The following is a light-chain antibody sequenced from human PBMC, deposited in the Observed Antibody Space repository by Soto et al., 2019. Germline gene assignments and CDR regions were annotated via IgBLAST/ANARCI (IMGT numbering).Light chain of an antibody. V-gene: IGLV2-14*01. CDR1: SSDVGGYNY. J-gene: IGLJ1*01. CDR2: DVS. CDR3: SSYTSSSPYV. Sequence: QAGLAQAACVSGSPGQSITISCTGTSSDVGGYNYVSWYQQHPGKAPKLMIYDVSTRPSGVSNRFSCSKSGNTASLTISGLQAEDAADYSCSSYTSSSPYVFGTRTKVTVL.